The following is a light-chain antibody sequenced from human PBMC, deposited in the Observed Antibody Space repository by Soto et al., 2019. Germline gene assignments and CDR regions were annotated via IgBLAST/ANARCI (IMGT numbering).Light chain of an antibody. J-gene: IGKJ1*01. V-gene: IGKV3-20*01. CDR1: QSVSSSH. Sequence: EIVLTQSPGTLSLSPGERATLSCRASQSVSSSHLAWFQQKPGQAPRLLIYDASSRATGIPDRFSGSGSGKEFTLTISRLEPEDFAVYYCEQYDNSQWTFGQGTKLEIK. CDR3: EQYDNSQWT. CDR2: DAS.